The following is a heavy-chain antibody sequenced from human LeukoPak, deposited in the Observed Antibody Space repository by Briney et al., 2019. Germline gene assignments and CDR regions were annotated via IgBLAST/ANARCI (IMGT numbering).Heavy chain of an antibody. J-gene: IGHJ4*02. CDR2: IYYSGSS. D-gene: IGHD5-12*01. V-gene: IGHV4-59*01. CDR3: ARGDDYKSTLFDY. Sequence: SETLSLTCTVSSGSISSYYWSWIRQPPGKGLEWIGYIYYSGSSNYNPSLKSRVTISVDTSKNQFSLKLSSATATDTAMYYCARGDDYKSTLFDYWGQGTLVTVSS. CDR1: SGSISSYY.